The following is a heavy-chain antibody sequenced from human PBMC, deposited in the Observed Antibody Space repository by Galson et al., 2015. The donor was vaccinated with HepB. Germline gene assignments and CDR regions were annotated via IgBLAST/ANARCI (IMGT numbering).Heavy chain of an antibody. CDR2: MKSKPDGGTT. J-gene: IGHJ5*02. CDR3: ATLGTS. V-gene: IGHV3-15*01. Sequence: SLRLSCAASGFTFSNAWMNWVRQAPGKGLEWVGLMKSKPDGGTTDYAAPVKGRFTISRDDSKNTLYLQMNSLKTEDAAVYYCATLGTSWGQGTLVTVSS. D-gene: IGHD3-10*01. CDR1: GFTFSNAW.